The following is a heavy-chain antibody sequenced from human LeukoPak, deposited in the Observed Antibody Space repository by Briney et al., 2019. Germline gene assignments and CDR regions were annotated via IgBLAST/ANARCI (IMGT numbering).Heavy chain of an antibody. Sequence: SETLSLTCTVSAYSSSSGYHWGWIRQPPGKGLEWIGSIYHSGSTYYNPSLKSRVTISLDTSKNQFSLKLSSVTAADTAVYYCAKDSLIGAMNYYYYYYMDVWGKGTTVTISS. J-gene: IGHJ6*03. CDR1: AYSSSSGYH. D-gene: IGHD3-10*01. CDR3: AKDSLIGAMNYYYYYYMDV. CDR2: IYHSGST. V-gene: IGHV4-38-2*02.